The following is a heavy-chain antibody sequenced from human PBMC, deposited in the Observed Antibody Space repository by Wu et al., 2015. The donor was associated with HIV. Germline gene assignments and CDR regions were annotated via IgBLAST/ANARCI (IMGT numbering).Heavy chain of an antibody. D-gene: IGHD6-19*01. CDR1: GYTFTSYY. CDR2: INPSGGST. Sequence: QVQLVQSGAEVKKPGASVKVSCKASGYTFTSYYMHWVRQAPGQGLEWMGIINPSGGSTSYAQKFQGRVTMTRDTSTSTVYMELSSLRSEDTAVYYCARGGIAVAGTRDYYGMDVWGQGTTVTVSS. V-gene: IGHV1-46*01. J-gene: IGHJ6*02. CDR3: ARGGIAVAGTRDYYGMDV.